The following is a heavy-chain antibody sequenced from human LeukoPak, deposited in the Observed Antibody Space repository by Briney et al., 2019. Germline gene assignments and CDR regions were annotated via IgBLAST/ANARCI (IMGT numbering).Heavy chain of an antibody. CDR1: GFTFTISG. Sequence: SVKVSCKAAGFTFTISGMQCVRQARGQRLEWIGWIVVGSGHTNYAQKFQERVTITRDMSTSTAYMELSSLRSEDTAVYYCAAVGTANYYDTSGYPLDYWGQGTLVTVSS. J-gene: IGHJ4*02. V-gene: IGHV1-58*02. D-gene: IGHD3-22*01. CDR3: AAVGTANYYDTSGYPLDY. CDR2: IVVGSGHT.